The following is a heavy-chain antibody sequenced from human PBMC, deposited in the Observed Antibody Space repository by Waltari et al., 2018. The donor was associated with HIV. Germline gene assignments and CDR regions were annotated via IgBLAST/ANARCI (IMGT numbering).Heavy chain of an antibody. CDR1: GYTFTSHD. J-gene: IGHJ4*02. V-gene: IGHV1-8*01. Sequence: QVQLVQSGAEVKKPGASVKVSCKASGYTFTSHDINWGRLAPGQGLEWVGWENPNSANTGYAKSFQGRGTRTRSTSIGTAYMELSSLRSEDTAVYYCARNGGRGDRYFDYGGQGTLVTVSS. CDR2: ENPNSANT. CDR3: ARNGGRGDRYFDY. D-gene: IGHD3-16*01.